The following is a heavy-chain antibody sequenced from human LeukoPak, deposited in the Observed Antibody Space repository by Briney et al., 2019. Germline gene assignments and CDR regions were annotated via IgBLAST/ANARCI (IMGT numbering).Heavy chain of an antibody. Sequence: GASVKVSCKASGYTFTGYYMHWVRQAPGQGLEWMGWINPNSGGTNYAQKFQGRVTMTRDTSISTAYVELSRLRSDDTAVYYCARDLVGPYYYDSSGRGYYFDYWGQGTLVTVSS. J-gene: IGHJ4*02. V-gene: IGHV1-2*02. D-gene: IGHD3-22*01. CDR2: INPNSGGT. CDR3: ARDLVGPYYYDSSGRGYYFDY. CDR1: GYTFTGYY.